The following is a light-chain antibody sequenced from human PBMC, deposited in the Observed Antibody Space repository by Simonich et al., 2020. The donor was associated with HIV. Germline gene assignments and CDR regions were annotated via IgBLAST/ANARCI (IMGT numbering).Light chain of an antibody. J-gene: IGKJ2*01. CDR1: QSVSSN. V-gene: IGKV3-15*01. CDR3: QQYNSYPYT. CDR2: GAS. Sequence: EIVMTQSPATLSVSPGERATLSCRASQSVSSNLAWYQQKPGQAPRLLIYGASTRATGIPARFSGSGSGTEFTLTLSSLQPEDFATYYCQQYNSYPYTFGQGTKLEIK.